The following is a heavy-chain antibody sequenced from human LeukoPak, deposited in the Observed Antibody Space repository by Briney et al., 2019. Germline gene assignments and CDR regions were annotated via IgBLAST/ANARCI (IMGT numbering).Heavy chain of an antibody. Sequence: GGSLRLSCAASGFTFSSYAMSWVRQAPGKGLEWVSVIRGSGGSTDYADSVKGRFTISRDNSKNTLYLQMNSLRAEDTAVYYCARDRHYYGMDVWGQGTTVTVSS. V-gene: IGHV3-23*01. CDR3: ARDRHYYGMDV. CDR1: GFTFSSYA. J-gene: IGHJ6*02. CDR2: IRGSGGST.